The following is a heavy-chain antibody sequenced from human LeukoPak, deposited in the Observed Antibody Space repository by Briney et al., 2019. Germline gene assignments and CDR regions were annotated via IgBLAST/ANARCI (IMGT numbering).Heavy chain of an antibody. CDR1: GFTFSSYG. D-gene: IGHD1-26*01. Sequence: GGSLRLSCAASGFTFSSYGMSWVRQAPGKGLEWVSAISDSGDSTYYSDSVKGRFTISRDNSRNTLYLQMNSLRAEDTAIYYCANSIKGAPYLPFDYWGQGTLVTVSS. CDR3: ANSIKGAPYLPFDY. V-gene: IGHV3-23*01. J-gene: IGHJ4*02. CDR2: ISDSGDST.